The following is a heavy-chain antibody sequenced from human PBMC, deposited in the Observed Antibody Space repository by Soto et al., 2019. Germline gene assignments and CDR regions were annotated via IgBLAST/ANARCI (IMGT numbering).Heavy chain of an antibody. V-gene: IGHV1-18*01. CDR3: ARGDYYYDSSGYSDLDY. J-gene: IGHJ4*02. CDR1: GYTFTSYG. CDR2: ISAYNGNT. D-gene: IGHD3-22*01. Sequence: ASVKVSCKASGYTFTSYGISWVRQAPGQGLEWMGWISAYNGNTNYAQKLQGRVTMTTDTSTSTAYMELRSLRSDDAAVYYCARGDYYYDSSGYSDLDYWGQGXLVTVYS.